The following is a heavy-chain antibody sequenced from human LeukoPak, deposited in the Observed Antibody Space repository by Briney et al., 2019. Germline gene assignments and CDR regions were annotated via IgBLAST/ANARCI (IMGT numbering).Heavy chain of an antibody. D-gene: IGHD1-26*01. CDR1: GFTFSSYS. CDR3: ARVSGSSEYYFDY. CDR2: ISSSGSTI. V-gene: IGHV3-48*04. Sequence: HSGGSLRLSCAASGFTFSSYSMNWVRQAPGKGLEWVSYISSSGSTIYYADSVKGRFTISRDNAKNSLYLQMNSLRAEDTAVYYCARVSGSSEYYFDYWGQGTLVTVSS. J-gene: IGHJ4*02.